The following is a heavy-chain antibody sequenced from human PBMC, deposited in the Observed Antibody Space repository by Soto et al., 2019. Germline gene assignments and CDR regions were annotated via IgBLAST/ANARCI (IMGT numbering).Heavy chain of an antibody. D-gene: IGHD4-17*01. CDR1: GGSISSGGYY. CDR2: IYYSGST. V-gene: IGHV4-31*03. J-gene: IGHJ4*02. CDR3: ARQGDYGDYGQRFDY. Sequence: QVQLQESGPGLVKPSQTLSLTCTVSGGSISSGGYYWSWIRQHPGKGLEWSGYIYYSGSTYYNPSPKSRVTMSVDTSKNQFSLKLSSVTAADTAVYYCARQGDYGDYGQRFDYWGQGTLVTVSS.